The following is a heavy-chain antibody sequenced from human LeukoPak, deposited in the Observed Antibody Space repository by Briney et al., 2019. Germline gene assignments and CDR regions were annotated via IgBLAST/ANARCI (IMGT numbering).Heavy chain of an antibody. Sequence: SETLSLTCTVSGGSISSGSYYWSWIRQPAGKGLEWIGRIYTSGSTNYNPSLKSRVTISVDTSKNQFSLKLSSVTAADTAVYYCARKPIINSAWYYFDYWGQGTLVTVSS. D-gene: IGHD1-14*01. CDR1: GGSISSGSYY. V-gene: IGHV4-61*02. CDR2: IYTSGST. CDR3: ARKPIINSAWYYFDY. J-gene: IGHJ4*02.